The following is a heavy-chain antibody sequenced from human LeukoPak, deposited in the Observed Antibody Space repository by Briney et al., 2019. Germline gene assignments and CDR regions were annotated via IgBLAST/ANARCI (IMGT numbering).Heavy chain of an antibody. CDR2: INPSGGST. CDR1: GYTFTGYY. CDR3: ARDFRTPSSGWSGVGGFDY. V-gene: IGHV1-46*01. Sequence: GASVKVSCKASGYTFTGYYMHWVRQAPGQGLEWMGIINPSGGSTSYAQKFQGRVTMTRDMSTSTVYMELSSLRSEDTAVYYCARDFRTPSSGWSGVGGFDYWGQGTLVTVSS. J-gene: IGHJ4*02. D-gene: IGHD6-19*01.